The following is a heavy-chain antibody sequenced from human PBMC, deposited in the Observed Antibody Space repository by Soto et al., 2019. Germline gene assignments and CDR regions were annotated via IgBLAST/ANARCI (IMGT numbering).Heavy chain of an antibody. J-gene: IGHJ6*02. CDR3: ARDTWGIAAGGTQHGMDV. CDR2: IYYSGST. Sequence: PSETLSLTCIVSGGSISSDGYYWSWIRQHPGKGLEWIGYIYYSGSTYYNPSLKSRVTISVDTSKNQFSLKLSSVTAADTAVYYCARDTWGIAAGGTQHGMDVWGQGTTVTVSS. CDR1: GGSISSDGYY. D-gene: IGHD6-13*01. V-gene: IGHV4-31*03.